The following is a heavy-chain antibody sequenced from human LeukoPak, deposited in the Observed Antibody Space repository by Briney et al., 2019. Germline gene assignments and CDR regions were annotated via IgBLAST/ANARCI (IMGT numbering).Heavy chain of an antibody. V-gene: IGHV4-59*01. CDR2: IYYSGST. CDR3: ARDFLRSSWYYFDY. Sequence: KPSEPLSLTCTVSGASISSYYWSWIRQPPGKGLEWIGDIYYSGSTNYNPSLKSRVTISVDTSKNQFSLNLSSVTAADTAVYYCARDFLRSSWYYFDYWGQGTLVTVSS. D-gene: IGHD6-13*01. J-gene: IGHJ4*02. CDR1: GASISSYY.